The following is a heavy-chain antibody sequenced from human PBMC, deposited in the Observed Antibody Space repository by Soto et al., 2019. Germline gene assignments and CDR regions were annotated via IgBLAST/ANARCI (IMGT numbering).Heavy chain of an antibody. J-gene: IGHJ4*02. D-gene: IGHD3-9*01. CDR3: ARARQVYYDILTGYYYFEY. CDR2: IYWDDDK. V-gene: IGHV2-5*02. Sequence: QITLKESGPTLVKPTQTLTLTCTFSGFSLSTSGVGVGWIRQPPGKALEWLALIYWDDDKRYSPSLKSRLTITQDTSKNQVVLTMTNMDPVDTATYYCARARQVYYDILTGYYYFEYWGQGTLVTVSS. CDR1: GFSLSTSGVG.